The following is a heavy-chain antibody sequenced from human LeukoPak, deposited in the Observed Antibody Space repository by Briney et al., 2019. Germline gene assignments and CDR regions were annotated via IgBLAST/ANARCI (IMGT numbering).Heavy chain of an antibody. CDR1: GFTFSSYA. D-gene: IGHD3-22*01. Sequence: PGGSLRLSCAASGFTFSSYAMSWVRQAPGKGLEWVSTISGSGGSTYYADSLKGRFTISRDNSKNTLYLQMNSLRAEDTAVYYCARDDFKYYYDSSGYYPHDYYYYGMDVWGQGTTVTVSS. V-gene: IGHV3-23*01. CDR2: ISGSGGST. J-gene: IGHJ6*02. CDR3: ARDDFKYYYDSSGYYPHDYYYYGMDV.